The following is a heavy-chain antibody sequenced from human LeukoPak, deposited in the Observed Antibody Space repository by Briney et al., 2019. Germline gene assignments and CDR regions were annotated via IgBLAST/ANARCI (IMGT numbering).Heavy chain of an antibody. V-gene: IGHV4-31*03. Sequence: SQTLSLTCTVSGGSISSGGYYWSWLRQHPGKGLEWIGYIYYSGSTYYNPSLKSRVTISVDTSKNQFSLKLSSVTAADTAVYYCARQNYGDLSNWFDPWGQGTLVTVSS. D-gene: IGHD4-17*01. J-gene: IGHJ5*02. CDR2: IYYSGST. CDR3: ARQNYGDLSNWFDP. CDR1: GGSISSGGYY.